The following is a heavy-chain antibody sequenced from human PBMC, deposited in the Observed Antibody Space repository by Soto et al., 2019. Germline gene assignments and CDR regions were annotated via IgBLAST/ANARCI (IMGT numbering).Heavy chain of an antibody. CDR3: VRGQTVGRTVGAFDI. J-gene: IGHJ3*02. CDR2: IYPGDSDT. Sequence: GESLKISCKGSGYSFSTYYIGWVRQMPGKGLECMGIIYPGDSDTRYSPSFQGQVLISVDKAISTAYLHWGSLESSDTAVYYCVRGQTVGRTVGAFDIWGQGTVVTVSS. CDR1: GYSFSTYY. D-gene: IGHD1-26*01. V-gene: IGHV5-51*01.